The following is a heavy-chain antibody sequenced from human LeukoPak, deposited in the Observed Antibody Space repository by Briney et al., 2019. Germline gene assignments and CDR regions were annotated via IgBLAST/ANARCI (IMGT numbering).Heavy chain of an antibody. Sequence: GGSLRLSCAASGFTFSSYWMSWVRQAPGKGLEWVANIKQDGSEKYYVDSVKGRFTISRDNAKNSLYLQMNSLRAEDTAVYCCAKAKTAGTSRYYYYGMDVWGQGTTVTVSS. V-gene: IGHV3-7*03. CDR1: GFTFSSYW. D-gene: IGHD6-13*01. CDR3: AKAKTAGTSRYYYYGMDV. J-gene: IGHJ6*02. CDR2: IKQDGSEK.